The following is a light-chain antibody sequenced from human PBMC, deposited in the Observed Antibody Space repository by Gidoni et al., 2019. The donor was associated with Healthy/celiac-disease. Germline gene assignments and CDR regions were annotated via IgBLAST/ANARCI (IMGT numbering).Light chain of an antibody. V-gene: IGLV3-1*01. CDR3: QALDSTFVV. CDR2: QDS. Sequence: SYELTQPPSVSVSPGQTACITCSGDKLWYNYACWYQQKPGQSPVLVSYQDSKRPSGIPERFSGSNSVNTSTLTLSGTQAMDEADYYCQALDSTFVVFGGGTKLTVL. J-gene: IGLJ2*01. CDR1: KLWYNY.